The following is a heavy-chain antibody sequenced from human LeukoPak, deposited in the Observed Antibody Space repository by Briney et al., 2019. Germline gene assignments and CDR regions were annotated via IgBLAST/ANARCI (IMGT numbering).Heavy chain of an antibody. CDR3: ARDTYYGSGASYGMDV. CDR1: GFTFSSYA. D-gene: IGHD3-10*01. V-gene: IGHV3-66*01. Sequence: GGSLRLSCAASGFTFSSYAMSWVRQAPGKGLEWVSVIYSGGSTYYADSVKGRFTISRDNSKNTLYLQMNSLRAEDTAVYYCARDTYYGSGASYGMDVWGQGTTVTVSS. J-gene: IGHJ6*02. CDR2: IYSGGST.